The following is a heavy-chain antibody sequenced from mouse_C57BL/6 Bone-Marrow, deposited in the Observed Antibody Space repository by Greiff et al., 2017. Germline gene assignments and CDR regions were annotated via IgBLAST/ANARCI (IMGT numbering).Heavy chain of an antibody. CDR2: IYTGSGST. Sequence: QVQLQQPGAELVKPGASVKMSCKASGYTFTSYWITWGKQRPGQGLEWIGDIYTGSGSTKYNEELKSKATLTVDTSSSTSYMQLSRLTSEDSAVYYCSRCYYYYAMDYWGQGTSVTVSS. D-gene: IGHD1-1*01. CDR1: GYTFTSYW. J-gene: IGHJ4*01. CDR3: SRCYYYYAMDY. V-gene: IGHV1-55*01.